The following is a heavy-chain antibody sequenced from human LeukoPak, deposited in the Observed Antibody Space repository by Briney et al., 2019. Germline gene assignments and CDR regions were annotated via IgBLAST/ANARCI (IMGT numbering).Heavy chain of an antibody. V-gene: IGHV3-15*01. Sequence: GGSLRLSCAASGFTFSNAWMSWVRQAPGKGLEWVGRIKSKTDGGTTAYAAPVKGRFTISRDDSKNTLYLQMNSLKTADTAVYYCTTYCSSTSCYNLDYYYYGMDVWGQGTTVTVSS. CDR2: IKSKTDGGTT. CDR1: GFTFSNAW. D-gene: IGHD2-2*02. CDR3: TTYCSSTSCYNLDYYYYGMDV. J-gene: IGHJ6*02.